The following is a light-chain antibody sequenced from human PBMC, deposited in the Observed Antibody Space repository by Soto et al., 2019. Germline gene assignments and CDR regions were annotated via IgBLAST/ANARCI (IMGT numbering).Light chain of an antibody. J-gene: IGKJ3*01. CDR2: SAS. V-gene: IGKV3-15*01. CDR3: QQYNKWPLT. CDR1: QSGNNN. Sequence: EIVMTQSPVTLSVSPGERATISCTASQSGNNNVAWYQQTPGHTPRLLIYSASIGATGTPARFSGSGSGSDFTLTISSLQSEDFAVYYCQQYNKWPLTFGPGTKVDLK.